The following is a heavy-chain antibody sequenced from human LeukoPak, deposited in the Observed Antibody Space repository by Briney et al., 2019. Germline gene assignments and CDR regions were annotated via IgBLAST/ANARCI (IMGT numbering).Heavy chain of an antibody. CDR3: TTPDIELLLPGY. J-gene: IGHJ4*02. CDR1: GFTFSNAW. V-gene: IGHV3-15*01. D-gene: IGHD2-15*01. CDR2: IKSKTDGGTT. Sequence: PGGSLRLSCAASGFTFSNAWMSWVRQAPGKGLEWVDRIKSKTDGGTTDYAAPVKGRFTISRDDSKNTLYLQMNSLKTEDTAVYYCTTPDIELLLPGYWGQGTLVTVSS.